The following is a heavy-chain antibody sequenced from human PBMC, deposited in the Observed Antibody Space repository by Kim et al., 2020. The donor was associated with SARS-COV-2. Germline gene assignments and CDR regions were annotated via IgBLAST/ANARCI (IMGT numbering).Heavy chain of an antibody. CDR1: GFTFSSYG. D-gene: IGHD3-16*01. V-gene: IGHV3-33*05. CDR3: ARTRGGGYYYGMDV. J-gene: IGHJ6*02. CDR2: ISYDGSNK. Sequence: GGSLRLSCAASGFTFSSYGIHWVRQAPGKGLEWVAVISYDGSNKYYADSVKGRFTISRDNSKNTLYLQMNSLRAEDTAVYYCARTRGGGYYYGMDVWGQGTTVTVSS.